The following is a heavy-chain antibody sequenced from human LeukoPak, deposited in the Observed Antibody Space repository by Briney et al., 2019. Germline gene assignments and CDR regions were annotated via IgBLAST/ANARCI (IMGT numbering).Heavy chain of an antibody. J-gene: IGHJ3*01. CDR2: TSDNGITK. V-gene: IGHV3-11*01. D-gene: IGHD3-3*01. CDR3: ARDRSPVVITIFAALDL. Sequence: GGSLRLSCAASGFIFSDFAITWIRQAPGKGLEWISKTSDNGITKHYADSVKGRFTISRDNANNSVFPHMNSLRAEDTAVYYCARDRSPVVITIFAALDLWGQGTMVSVSS. CDR1: GFIFSDFA.